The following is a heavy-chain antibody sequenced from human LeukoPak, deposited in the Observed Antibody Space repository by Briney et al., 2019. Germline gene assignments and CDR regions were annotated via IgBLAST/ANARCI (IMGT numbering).Heavy chain of an antibody. J-gene: IGHJ5*02. CDR2: ISGSGGST. CDR1: GFTFSDYY. V-gene: IGHV3-23*01. CDR3: ARSAGQWLVT. Sequence: GGSLRLSCAASGFTFSDYYMSWVRQAPGKGLEWVSAISGSGGSTYCADSVKGRFTISRDNSKNTLCLQMNSLRAEDTAVYYCARSAGQWLVTWGQGTLVTVSS. D-gene: IGHD6-19*01.